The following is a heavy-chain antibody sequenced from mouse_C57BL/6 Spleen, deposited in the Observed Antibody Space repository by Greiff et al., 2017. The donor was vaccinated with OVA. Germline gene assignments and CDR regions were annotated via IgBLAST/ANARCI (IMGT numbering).Heavy chain of an antibody. D-gene: IGHD1-1*01. Sequence: QVQLQQSGAELVRPGASVTLSCKASGYTFTDYEMHWVKQTPVHGLEWIGAIDPETGGTAYNQKFKGKAILTADKSSSTAYMELRSLTSEDSAVYYCTRHYGSPDYWGQGTTLTVSS. CDR1: GYTFTDYE. CDR3: TRHYGSPDY. V-gene: IGHV1-15*01. J-gene: IGHJ2*01. CDR2: IDPETGGT.